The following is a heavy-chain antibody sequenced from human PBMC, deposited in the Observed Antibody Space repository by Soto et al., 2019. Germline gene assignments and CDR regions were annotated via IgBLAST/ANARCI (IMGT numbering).Heavy chain of an antibody. CDR3: AKAYSNSWPNDWFDP. J-gene: IGHJ5*02. D-gene: IGHD6-13*01. CDR1: GFTFSSYA. CDR2: ITGSGAVS. V-gene: IGHV3-23*01. Sequence: EVQLLESGGGWLQPGGSLRLSCAASGFTFSSYAMNWVRQAPGKGLEWVSGITGSGAVSYYSDSVKGRFTISRDNSKSTLYLQMNSLRAEDTAVYYCAKAYSNSWPNDWFDPWGQGTLVTVSS.